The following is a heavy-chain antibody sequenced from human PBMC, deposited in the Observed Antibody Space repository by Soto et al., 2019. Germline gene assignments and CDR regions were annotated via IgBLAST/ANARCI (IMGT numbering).Heavy chain of an antibody. J-gene: IGHJ5*02. CDR2: IWYDGSNK. V-gene: IGHV3-33*01. CDR3: ARDLCDDCYQAASTFDP. D-gene: IGHD2-21*01. Sequence: QVQLVESGGGVVQPGRSLRLSCAASGFTFSSYGMHWVRQAPGKGLEWVAVIWYDGSNKYYADFVKGRFTISRDNSKNTLYLQMNSLRAEDTAVYYCARDLCDDCYQAASTFDPWGQGTLVTVSS. CDR1: GFTFSSYG.